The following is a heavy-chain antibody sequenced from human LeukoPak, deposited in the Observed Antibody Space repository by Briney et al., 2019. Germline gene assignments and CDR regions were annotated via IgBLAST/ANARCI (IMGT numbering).Heavy chain of an antibody. D-gene: IGHD1-7*01. CDR3: ASWNYAVYYYYGMDV. Sequence: SVKVSCKASGGTFSSYAISWVRQAPGQGLEWMGGIIPIFGTANYAQKFQGRVTITADESTSTAYMELSSLRSEDTAVYYCASWNYAVYYYYGMDVWGQGTTVTVSS. J-gene: IGHJ6*02. CDR2: IIPIFGTA. V-gene: IGHV1-69*13. CDR1: GGTFSSYA.